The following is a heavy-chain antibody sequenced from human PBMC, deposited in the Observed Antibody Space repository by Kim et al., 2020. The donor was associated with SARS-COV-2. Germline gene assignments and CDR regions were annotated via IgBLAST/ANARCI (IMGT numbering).Heavy chain of an antibody. CDR1: GGSISSYY. D-gene: IGHD6-19*01. CDR3: ATESSGNGFDI. Sequence: SETLSLTCTVSGGSISSYYWSWIRQPPGKGLEWIGYIYYSGSTDYNASLKSRVTMSVDTSKNQFSLKLSSVTAADTAVYYCATESSGNGFDIWVQGTMVTVSS. J-gene: IGHJ3*02. CDR2: IYYSGST. V-gene: IGHV4-59*13.